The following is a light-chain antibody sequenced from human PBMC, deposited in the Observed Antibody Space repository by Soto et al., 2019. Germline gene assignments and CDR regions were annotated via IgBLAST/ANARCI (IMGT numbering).Light chain of an antibody. CDR2: YDS. CDR3: QVWDIMTDNYV. J-gene: IGLJ1*01. Sequence: SSELTQPPSVSVAPEKTATITRGENNIGDKRVHWYRQKPGQAPVLLISYDSDRPSGIPERFSGSNSGNTATLTISRVEAGDEADYYCQVWDIMTDNYVFGGGTKVTVL. CDR1: NIGDKR. V-gene: IGLV3-21*04.